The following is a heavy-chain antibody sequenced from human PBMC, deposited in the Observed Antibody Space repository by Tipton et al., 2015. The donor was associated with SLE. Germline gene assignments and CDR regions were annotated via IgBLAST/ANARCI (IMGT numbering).Heavy chain of an antibody. CDR3: VRLELPATKADY. CDR1: GGSISTHY. D-gene: IGHD5-24*01. Sequence: LRLSCTVSGGSISTHYWSWIRQPPGKGLEWIGYIYFTGSTNYGPSLKSRLTLSIDTSKNQFSLKLSSVTAADTAVYYCVRLELPATKADYWGPGTLVTVSS. V-gene: IGHV4-59*08. CDR2: IYFTGST. J-gene: IGHJ4*02.